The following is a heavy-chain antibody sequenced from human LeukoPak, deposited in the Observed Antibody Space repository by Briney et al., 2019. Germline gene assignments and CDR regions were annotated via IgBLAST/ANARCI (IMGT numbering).Heavy chain of an antibody. J-gene: IGHJ3*02. CDR1: GFTLSSYS. CDR2: ISSSSSYI. Sequence: GGSLRLSCAASGFTLSSYSMNWVRQAPGKGLEWVSSISSSSSYIYYADSVKGRFTISRDNARKSLSLQMNSLRAEDTVVYYCASSGYNFGNAFDIWGQGTMVTVSS. V-gene: IGHV3-21*01. CDR3: ASSGYNFGNAFDI. D-gene: IGHD5-12*01.